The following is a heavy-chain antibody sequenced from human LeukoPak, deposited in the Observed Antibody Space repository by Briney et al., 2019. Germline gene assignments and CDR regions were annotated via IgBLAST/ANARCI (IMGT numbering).Heavy chain of an antibody. CDR3: TRGRLGSRGYFDY. CDR2: IYYSVST. Sequence: PSETLSLTCSVSGVSISSYYWSWIRQPPGKGLEWIGHIYYSVSTNYNPSLKSRVTISVDTSKNQFSLKLNSVTAADTAVYYCTRGRLGSRGYFDYWGQGTLVTVSS. D-gene: IGHD1-26*01. V-gene: IGHV4-59*12. J-gene: IGHJ4*02. CDR1: GVSISSYY.